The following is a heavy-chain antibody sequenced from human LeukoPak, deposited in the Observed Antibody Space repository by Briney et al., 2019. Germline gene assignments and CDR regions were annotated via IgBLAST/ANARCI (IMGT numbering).Heavy chain of an antibody. J-gene: IGHJ4*02. Sequence: SETLSLTCTVSGGSISSSSYYWGWIRQPPGKGLEWIGSIYYSGSTYYNPSLKSRVTISVDTSKNQFSLKLSSVTAADTAVYYCARLRGYSYGFFNYWGQGTLATVSS. CDR2: IYYSGST. V-gene: IGHV4-39*01. CDR3: ARLRGYSYGFFNY. D-gene: IGHD5-18*01. CDR1: GGSISSSSYY.